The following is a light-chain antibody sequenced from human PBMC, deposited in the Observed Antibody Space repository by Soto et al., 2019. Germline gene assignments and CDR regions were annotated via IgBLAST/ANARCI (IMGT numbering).Light chain of an antibody. CDR1: QSVYSN. Sequence: EIVMTQSPATLSVSPGERVTLSCRASQSVYSNLAWYQQKPGQAPRLLIHGSFTRATGIPARFSGSGSGTEFPFTISSLQSEDFAVYYCQQFNQWPLTFGGGTKVEIK. CDR3: QQFNQWPLT. J-gene: IGKJ4*01. CDR2: GSF. V-gene: IGKV3-15*01.